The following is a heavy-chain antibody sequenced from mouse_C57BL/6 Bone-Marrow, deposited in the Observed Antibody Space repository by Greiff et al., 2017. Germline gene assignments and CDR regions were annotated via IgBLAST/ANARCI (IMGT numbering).Heavy chain of an antibody. J-gene: IGHJ4*01. CDR3: AKNRIVTPYYYAMDD. V-gene: IGHV2-4*01. CDR1: GFSLTRYG. CDR2: IWSGGST. Sequence: QVQLQQSGPGLVQPSQSLSITCTVSGFSLTRYGVHWVRQPPGKGLEWLGVIWSGGSTDYNAAFISRLSISKDNSKSQVFFKMNSLQADDTAIYYCAKNRIVTPYYYAMDDWGQGTSVTVSS. D-gene: IGHD2-5*01.